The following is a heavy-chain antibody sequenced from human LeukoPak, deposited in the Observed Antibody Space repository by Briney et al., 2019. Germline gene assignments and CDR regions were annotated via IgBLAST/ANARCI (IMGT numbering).Heavy chain of an antibody. Sequence: GGSLRLSCAASGFTFGDTWMNWVRQVPGQGLEWVANIKQDGSEKFYVASVKGRFTISRDNGKSSLYLQMNSLRAEDTALYYCATSYDMGWLIGYWGQGTLVTVCS. V-gene: IGHV3-7*03. CDR3: ATSYDMGWLIGY. CDR1: GFTFGDTW. J-gene: IGHJ4*02. D-gene: IGHD3/OR15-3a*01. CDR2: IKQDGSEK.